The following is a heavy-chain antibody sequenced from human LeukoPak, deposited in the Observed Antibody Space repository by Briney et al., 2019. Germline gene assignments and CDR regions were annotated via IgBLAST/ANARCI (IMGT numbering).Heavy chain of an antibody. J-gene: IGHJ4*02. Sequence: SVKVSCKASGGTFSSYTISWVRQAPGQGLEWMGRIVPILGIANYAQKFQGRVTITADKSTSTAYMELSSLRSEDTAVYYCARGSGYFQFDYWGQGTLVTVSS. D-gene: IGHD3-22*01. CDR1: GGTFSSYT. CDR2: IVPILGIA. CDR3: ARGSGYFQFDY. V-gene: IGHV1-69*02.